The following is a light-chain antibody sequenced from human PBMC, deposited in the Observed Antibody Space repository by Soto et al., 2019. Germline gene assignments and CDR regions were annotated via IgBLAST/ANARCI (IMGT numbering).Light chain of an antibody. Sequence: DIQMTQSPSSLSASVGDRVTITCRASQSVNNCLTWYQQKPGKAPKLLIYTASSLQSGVPSRFSGSGSGPDFSLPISSRQPEDVSTFYCQQRYSIPLTFGGGTKVEIK. CDR1: QSVNNC. J-gene: IGKJ4*02. CDR3: QQRYSIPLT. CDR2: TAS. V-gene: IGKV1-39*01.